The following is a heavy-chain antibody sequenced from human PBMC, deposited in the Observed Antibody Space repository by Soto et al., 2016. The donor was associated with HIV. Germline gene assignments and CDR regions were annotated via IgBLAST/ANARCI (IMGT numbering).Heavy chain of an antibody. J-gene: IGHJ6*02. Sequence: QVQLVQSGTEVKRPGASMKVSCKTSGYTFTSYGISWVRQAPGQGLEWMAWISAYSGDTIYAPRVQGRVTMTTDTSTNTSYMELRSLRSDDTAVYYCARSGRGALYHYFNGMDVWGRRTTVTVSS. CDR3: ARSGRGALYHYFNGMDV. D-gene: IGHD3-22*01. CDR1: GYTFTSYG. V-gene: IGHV1-18*01. CDR2: ISAYSGDT.